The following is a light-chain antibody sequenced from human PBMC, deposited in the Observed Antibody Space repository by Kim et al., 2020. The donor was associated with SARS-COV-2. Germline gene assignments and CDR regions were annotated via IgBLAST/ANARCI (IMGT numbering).Light chain of an antibody. J-gene: IGLJ2*01. CDR1: RSDVGAYNY. V-gene: IGLV2-11*01. CDR2: DVT. CDR3: CSFAGNSVI. Sequence: QSALTQPRSVSGSPGQSVTMSCTRTRSDVGAYNYVSWYQQHPGKAPKVVIYDVTNRPSGVPDRFSGSKSGNTASLTISGLQAEDEADYYCCSFAGNSVIFGGGTQLTVL.